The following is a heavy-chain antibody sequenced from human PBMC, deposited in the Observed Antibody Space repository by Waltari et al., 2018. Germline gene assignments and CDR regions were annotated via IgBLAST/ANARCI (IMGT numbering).Heavy chain of an antibody. CDR3: ARAGASVAGLVNYYYYYGMDV. Sequence: QVQLQESGPGLVKPSETLSLTCTVSGGSISRSYWSWIRQPPGKGLEWIGYIYYSGSTNYNPSLKSRVTISVDTSKNQFSLKLSSVTAADTAVYYCARAGASVAGLVNYYYYYGMDVWGQGTTVTVS. V-gene: IGHV4-59*01. J-gene: IGHJ6*02. CDR2: IYYSGST. CDR1: GGSISRSY. D-gene: IGHD6-19*01.